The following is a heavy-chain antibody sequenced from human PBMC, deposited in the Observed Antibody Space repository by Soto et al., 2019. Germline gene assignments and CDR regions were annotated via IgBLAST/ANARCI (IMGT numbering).Heavy chain of an antibody. CDR3: ARGPSSRSWYLDYYYGMDV. J-gene: IGHJ6*02. CDR1: GYTFTSYG. D-gene: IGHD6-13*01. Sequence: QVQLVQSGAEVKKPGASVKVSCKASGYTFTSYGISWVRQAPGQGLEWMGWISAYNGNTNYAQKLKGRVTMTPDTSTSTAYMELRSLRSDDTAVYYCARGPSSRSWYLDYYYGMDVWGQGTTVTVSS. V-gene: IGHV1-18*01. CDR2: ISAYNGNT.